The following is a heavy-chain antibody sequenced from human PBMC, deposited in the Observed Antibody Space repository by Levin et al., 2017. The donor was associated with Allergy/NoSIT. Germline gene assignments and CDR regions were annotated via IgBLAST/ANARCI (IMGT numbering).Heavy chain of an antibody. CDR1: GGSFSGYY. V-gene: IGHV4-34*01. J-gene: IGHJ4*02. CDR3: ARGGSSGYGRLKTRSDFDY. Sequence: KTGGSLRLSCAVYGGSFSGYYWSWIRQPPGKGLEWIGEINHSGSTNYNPSLKSRVTISVDTSKNQFSLKLSSVTAADTAVYYCARGGSSGYGRLKTRSDFDYWGQGTLVTVSS. D-gene: IGHD3-22*01. CDR2: INHSGST.